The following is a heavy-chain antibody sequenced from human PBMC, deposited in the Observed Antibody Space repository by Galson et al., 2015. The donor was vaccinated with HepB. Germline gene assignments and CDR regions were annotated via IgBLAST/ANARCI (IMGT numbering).Heavy chain of an antibody. CDR3: AEDRSTVVKGNYYYYGMDV. V-gene: IGHV3-30*18. J-gene: IGHJ6*02. CDR1: GFTFSSYG. CDR2: ISYDGSNK. D-gene: IGHD4-23*01. Sequence: SLRLSCAASGFTFSSYGMHWVRQAPGKGLEWVAVISYDGSNKYYADSVKGRFTISRDNSKNTLYLQMNSLRAEDTAVYYCAEDRSTVVKGNYYYYGMDVWGQGTTVTVSS.